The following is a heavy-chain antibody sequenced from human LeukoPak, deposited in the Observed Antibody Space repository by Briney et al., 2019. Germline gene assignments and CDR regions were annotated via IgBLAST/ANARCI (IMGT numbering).Heavy chain of an antibody. CDR3: ARDSYYGRPFDY. Sequence: ASVKVSCKASGGTFSSYAISWVRQAPGQGLEWMGRIIPIFGTANYAQKFQGRVTITTDESTSTAYMELSSLRSEDTAVYYCARDSYYGRPFDYWGQGTLVTVSS. D-gene: IGHD4-17*01. CDR1: GGTFSSYA. J-gene: IGHJ4*02. CDR2: IIPIFGTA. V-gene: IGHV1-69*05.